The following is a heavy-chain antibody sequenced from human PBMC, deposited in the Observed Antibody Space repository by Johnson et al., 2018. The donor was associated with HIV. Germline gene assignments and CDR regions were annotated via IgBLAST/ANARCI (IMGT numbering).Heavy chain of an antibody. V-gene: IGHV3-30*02. J-gene: IGHJ3*02. D-gene: IGHD3-22*01. Sequence: QVQLVESGGGVVQPGGSLRLSCAASGFTFSSYGVHWVRQAPGKGLEWVAFIRFDGSDKYYADSVQGRFTVSRDNSNNRLYLQMNSLRAEDTAVYYCARDRGYDAFDIWGQGTMVTVSS. CDR2: IRFDGSDK. CDR1: GFTFSSYG. CDR3: ARDRGYDAFDI.